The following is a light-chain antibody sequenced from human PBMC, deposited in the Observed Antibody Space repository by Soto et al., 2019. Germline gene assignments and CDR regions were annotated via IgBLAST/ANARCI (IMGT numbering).Light chain of an antibody. Sequence: QSALTQPASVSGSPGQSITISCTGSSSDVGAYNYVSWYRHLPGKAPELMIYDVSQRPSGVSDRFSGSKSGNTASLTISGLQAEDDADYYCSSWTNSGTYVFGTGTKLTVL. J-gene: IGLJ1*01. CDR3: SSWTNSGTYV. V-gene: IGLV2-14*03. CDR1: SSDVGAYNY. CDR2: DVS.